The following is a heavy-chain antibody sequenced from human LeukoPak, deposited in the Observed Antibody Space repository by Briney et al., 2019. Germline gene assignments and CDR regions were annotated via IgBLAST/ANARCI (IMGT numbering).Heavy chain of an antibody. CDR3: ARLDGYCSGGSCYSVSFVDP. Sequence: SETLSLTCTVSGGSISSSNYYWGWIRQPPGKGLEWIGSIYYSGSTYYNPSLKTRVTISVDTSKNQFSLKLSSVTAADTAVYYCARLDGYCSGGSCYSVSFVDPWGQGTLVTVSS. V-gene: IGHV4-39*01. D-gene: IGHD2-15*01. J-gene: IGHJ5*02. CDR2: IYYSGST. CDR1: GGSISSSNYY.